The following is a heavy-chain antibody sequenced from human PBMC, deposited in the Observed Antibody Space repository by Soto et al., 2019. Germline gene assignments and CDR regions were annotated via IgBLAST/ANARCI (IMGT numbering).Heavy chain of an antibody. J-gene: IGHJ6*04. D-gene: IGHD6-19*01. CDR3: ANHYSSGGCYFYYGVDV. Sequence: QVQLVQSGAEVKKPGPSVKVSCKASGGTFSSYAISWVRQAPGQGLEWMGGIIPIFGTADYSQKFQGRVTMLGGASTRTAYMELSSLRAEDTAVYYCANHYSSGGCYFYYGVDVSREGTTVTVSS. V-gene: IGHV1-69*12. CDR1: GGTFSSYA. CDR2: IIPIFGTA.